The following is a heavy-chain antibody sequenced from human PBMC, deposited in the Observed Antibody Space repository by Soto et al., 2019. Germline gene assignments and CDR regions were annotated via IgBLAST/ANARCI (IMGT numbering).Heavy chain of an antibody. J-gene: IGHJ6*02. CDR3: AREPEKTYDFWSGPLRDYSMDV. D-gene: IGHD3-3*01. Sequence: QVQLVESGGGVVQPGRSLRLSCAASGFTFSSYGMHWVRQAPGKGLEWVAVIWYDGSNKYYADSVKGRFTISRDNSKNTLYLQMNSLRAEDTAVYYCAREPEKTYDFWSGPLRDYSMDVWGQGTTVTVSS. CDR2: IWYDGSNK. V-gene: IGHV3-33*01. CDR1: GFTFSSYG.